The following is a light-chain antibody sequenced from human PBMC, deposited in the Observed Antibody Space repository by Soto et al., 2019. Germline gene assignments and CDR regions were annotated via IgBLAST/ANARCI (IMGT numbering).Light chain of an antibody. CDR1: QSVSSY. CDR3: QHRSNWLGT. Sequence: EIVLTQSPATLSLSPGERATLSCRASQSVSSYLAWYQQKPGQAPRLLIYDAFNRATGIPTRFSGSGSGTDFTLTISSLEPEDFAVYYCQHRSNWLGTVRPGTKVDIK. J-gene: IGKJ3*01. V-gene: IGKV3-11*01. CDR2: DAF.